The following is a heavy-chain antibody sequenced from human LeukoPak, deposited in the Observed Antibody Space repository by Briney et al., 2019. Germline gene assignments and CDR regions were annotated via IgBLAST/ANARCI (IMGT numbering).Heavy chain of an antibody. CDR2: NYWCGDK. CDR1: GFALSTSGEG. D-gene: IGHD6-13*01. V-gene: IGHV2-5*01. Sequence: SGPTLVKPTQTLTLTCTFSGFALSTSGEGVGWIRQPPGKALERLTLNYWCGDKRYSPYPTSRLTSINNTTNRQVITTLTNTDHVDTATYYCAHRHRGVATAGNPPMYFDSWGQGTLVTVSS. CDR3: AHRHRGVATAGNPPMYFDS. J-gene: IGHJ4*02.